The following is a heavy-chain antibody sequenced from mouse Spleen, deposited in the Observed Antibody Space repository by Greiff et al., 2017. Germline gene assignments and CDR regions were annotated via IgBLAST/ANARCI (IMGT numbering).Heavy chain of an antibody. J-gene: IGHJ1*01. V-gene: IGHV1-67*01. Sequence: QVQLQRSGPELVRPGESVKISCKGSGYTFTDYAMHWVKQSHAKSLEWIGVISIYYENTNYNQKFKGKATMTVDKSSSTAYMELARLTSEDSAIYYCARSPSYYRYDEDFDVWGAGTTVTVSS. CDR2: ISIYYENT. CDR1: GYTFTDYA. D-gene: IGHD2-14*01. CDR3: ARSPSYYRYDEDFDV.